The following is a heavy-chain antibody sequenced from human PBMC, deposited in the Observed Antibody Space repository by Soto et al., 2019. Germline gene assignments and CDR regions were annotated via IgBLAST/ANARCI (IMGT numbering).Heavy chain of an antibody. Sequence: GGSLRLSCAASGFTFSSYGMHWVRQAPGKGLEWVAVISYDGSNKYYADSVKGRFTISRDNSKNTLYLQMNSLRAEDTAVYYCAKDGNYYYYGMDVWGQGTTVTVSS. J-gene: IGHJ6*02. CDR3: AKDGNYYYYGMDV. CDR2: ISYDGSNK. D-gene: IGHD2-15*01. CDR1: GFTFSSYG. V-gene: IGHV3-30*18.